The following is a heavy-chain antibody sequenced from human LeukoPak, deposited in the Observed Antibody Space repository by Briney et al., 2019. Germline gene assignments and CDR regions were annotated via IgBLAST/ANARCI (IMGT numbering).Heavy chain of an antibody. V-gene: IGHV3-7*01. Sequence: PGGSLRLSCAASGFTFSSYSMNWVRQAPGKGLEWVANINEEGSEKEYVDSVKGRFTISRDNAKNSVYLQMNSLRAEDTAVYYCARVRDYDGYFDYWGQGTLVTVSS. CDR1: GFTFSSYS. D-gene: IGHD3-22*01. CDR3: ARVRDYDGYFDY. J-gene: IGHJ4*02. CDR2: INEEGSEK.